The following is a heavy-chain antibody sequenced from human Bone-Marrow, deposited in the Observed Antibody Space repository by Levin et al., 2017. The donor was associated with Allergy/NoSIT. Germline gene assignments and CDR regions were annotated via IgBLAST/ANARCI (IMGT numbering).Heavy chain of an antibody. V-gene: IGHV3-23*01. Sequence: GGSLRLSCAASGFTFSSSAMTWVRQAPGKGLEWVSSISAGDASTYYTDSVKGRLTVSSDNSKNTLYLQMNSLRVEDTALYYCAKVRRGLDAFDIWGQGTMVTVSS. D-gene: IGHD3/OR15-3a*01. CDR1: GFTFSSSA. CDR3: AKVRRGLDAFDI. CDR2: ISAGDAST. J-gene: IGHJ3*02.